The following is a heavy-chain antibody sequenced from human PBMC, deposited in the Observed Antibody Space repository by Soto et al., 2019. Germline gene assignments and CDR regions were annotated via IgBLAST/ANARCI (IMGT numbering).Heavy chain of an antibody. CDR1: GDSVPSNSAT. V-gene: IGHV6-1*01. CDR2: TYYRSKWYN. Sequence: SQTLSLTCAISGDSVPSNSATWNWIRQSPSRGLEWLGRTYYRSKWYNDYAVSVKSRITINPDTSKNQFSLQLNSVTPEDTAVFYGTTARDIVLVPAAQFDYWGQGTLVTVSS. CDR3: TTARDIVLVPAAQFDY. D-gene: IGHD2-2*01. J-gene: IGHJ4*02.